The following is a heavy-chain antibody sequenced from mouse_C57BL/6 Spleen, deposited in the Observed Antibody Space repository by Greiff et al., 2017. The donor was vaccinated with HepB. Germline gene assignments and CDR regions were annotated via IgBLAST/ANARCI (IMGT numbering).Heavy chain of an antibody. V-gene: IGHV12-3*01. Sequence: VQLQQSGPGLVKPSQSLFLTCSITGFPITSGYYWIWIRQSPGTPLEWMGYITHSGETFYNPSLQSPISITRETSKNQFFLQLNSVTTEDTAMYYCAGDRSGYYYFDYWGQGTTLTVSS. D-gene: IGHD2-3*01. CDR2: ITHSGET. CDR1: GFPITSGYY. J-gene: IGHJ2*01. CDR3: AGDRSGYYYFDY.